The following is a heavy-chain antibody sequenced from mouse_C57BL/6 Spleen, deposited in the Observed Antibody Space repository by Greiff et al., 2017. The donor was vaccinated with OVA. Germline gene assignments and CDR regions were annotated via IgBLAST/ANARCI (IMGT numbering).Heavy chain of an antibody. CDR1: GYAFTSSW. CDR2: IYPGDGDT. D-gene: IGHD2-3*01. CDR3: ARKNDGYYVDY. J-gene: IGHJ2*01. Sequence: VQLQQSGPELVKPGASVKISCKASGYAFTSSWMNWVKQRPGKGLEWIGRIYPGDGDTNYNGKFKGKATLTADKSSSTAYMQLSSLTSEDSAVYVCARKNDGYYVDYWGQGTTLTVSS. V-gene: IGHV1-82*01.